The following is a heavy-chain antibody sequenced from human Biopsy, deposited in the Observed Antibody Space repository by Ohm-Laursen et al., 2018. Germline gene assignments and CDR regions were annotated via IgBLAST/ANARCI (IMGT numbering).Heavy chain of an antibody. CDR3: ARTPGKAVAGRFLDL. CDR2: IYSSGGS. CDR1: GGSTNDYF. V-gene: IGHV4-4*07. Sequence: GTLSLTCSVSGGSTNDYFWSWIRQPGGETLEWIGRIYSSGGSSYNPSLKSRISMSMDTSNNQFSLTLTSVTAADTAVYYCARTPGKAVAGRFLDLWGRGTLVTVSS. D-gene: IGHD6-19*01. J-gene: IGHJ2*01.